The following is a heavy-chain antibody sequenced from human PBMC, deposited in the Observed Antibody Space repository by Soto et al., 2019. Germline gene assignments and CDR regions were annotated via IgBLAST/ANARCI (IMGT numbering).Heavy chain of an antibody. CDR3: ARRAAAGRSFDY. J-gene: IGHJ4*02. CDR2: ISSSGNSI. CDR1: GFPFSDYY. D-gene: IGHD6-13*01. Sequence: WVSLGLSSTTSGFPFSDYYITWSRRAPGKGLEWVSYISSSGNSIYYADSVRGRFTVSRDNAKNSLFLQMNSLRAEDTAVYYCARRAAAGRSFDYWGLGNLV. V-gene: IGHV3-11*01.